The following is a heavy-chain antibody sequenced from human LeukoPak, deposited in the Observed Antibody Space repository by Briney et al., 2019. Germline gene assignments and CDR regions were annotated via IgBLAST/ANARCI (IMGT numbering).Heavy chain of an antibody. J-gene: IGHJ5*01. D-gene: IGHD6-13*01. V-gene: IGHV3-11*01. Sequence: KSGGSLRLSCAASAFTFSDYYMNWIRQAPGKGLEWVSYISGSGSTTYYADPVRGRFTISRDNARNSLYLQMNSLRAEDTAVYYCAGGRRYSASWYGDSWGQGTLVTVSS. CDR3: AGGRRYSASWYGDS. CDR2: ISGSGSTT. CDR1: AFTFSDYY.